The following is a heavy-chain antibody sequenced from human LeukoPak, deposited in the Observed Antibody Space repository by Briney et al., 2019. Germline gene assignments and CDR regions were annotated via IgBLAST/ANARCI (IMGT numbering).Heavy chain of an antibody. D-gene: IGHD6-6*01. CDR2: IFYTGST. V-gene: IGHV4-59*01. CDR3: TRTYSSSSIDY. CDR1: GGSISTYY. Sequence: SETLSLTCAVSGGSISTYYWSWIRQPPGKGLEWLGYIFYTGSTNYNPSLKSRVTMSIDTSKNQFSLQLSSVTAADTAVYYCTRTYSSSSIDYWGQGALVTVSS. J-gene: IGHJ4*02.